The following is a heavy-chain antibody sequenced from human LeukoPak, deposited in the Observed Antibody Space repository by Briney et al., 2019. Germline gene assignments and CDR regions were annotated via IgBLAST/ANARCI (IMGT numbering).Heavy chain of an antibody. D-gene: IGHD5-12*01. CDR3: AKDPRPYGGSTYYFDY. V-gene: IGHV3-30*02. CDR2: IRYDGSNK. Sequence: PGGSLRLSCAASGFTFSSYGMHWVRQATGRGLEGVPFIRYDGSNKYYADSVKGRFTISRDNSKNTLYLQMNSLRAEDTAVYYCAKDPRPYGGSTYYFDYWGQGTLVTVSS. J-gene: IGHJ4*02. CDR1: GFTFSSYG.